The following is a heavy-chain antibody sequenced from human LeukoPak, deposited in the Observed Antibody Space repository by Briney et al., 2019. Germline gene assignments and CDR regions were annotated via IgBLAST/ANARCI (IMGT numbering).Heavy chain of an antibody. J-gene: IGHJ4*02. Sequence: SQTLSLTCTVSGGSVSIGGYYWSWIRQHPGKGLEWIGYIYYSGITYYNPSLKSRVTISVDTSKNQFSLYLSSVTAADTAVYYCARVTSGEFADYWGQGTLVTVSS. CDR2: IYYSGIT. CDR1: GGSVSIGGYY. V-gene: IGHV4-31*03. D-gene: IGHD3-10*01. CDR3: ARVTSGEFADY.